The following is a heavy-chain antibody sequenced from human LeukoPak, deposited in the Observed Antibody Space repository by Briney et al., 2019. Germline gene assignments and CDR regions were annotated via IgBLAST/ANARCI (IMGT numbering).Heavy chain of an antibody. CDR2: ISGSGGST. CDR1: GFTFSSYA. V-gene: IGHV3-23*01. CDR3: AKGYDSSGYYLIDY. Sequence: PGGSLRLSCAASGFTFSSYAMSWVRQAPGKGLEWVSAISGSGGSTYYADSVKGRVTISRDNSKNTLYLQMNSLRAEDTAVYYCAKGYDSSGYYLIDYWGQGTLVTVSS. D-gene: IGHD3-22*01. J-gene: IGHJ4*02.